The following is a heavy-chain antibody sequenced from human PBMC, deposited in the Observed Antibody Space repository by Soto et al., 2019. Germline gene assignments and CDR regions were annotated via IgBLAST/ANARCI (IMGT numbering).Heavy chain of an antibody. J-gene: IGHJ6*02. Sequence: SEALSLTCAVSIGSISTYYWWSWVRQRPGKGLEWIVEVHRSGTTNYIQSLKSRVTMSVDKSGNQVSLKLSSVTAADTAVYYCASGGSTGYYTLYIYYYGMDVWGQATTVTVSS. CDR3: ASGGSTGYYTLYIYYYGMDV. D-gene: IGHD3-9*01. V-gene: IGHV4-4*02. CDR1: IGSISTYYW. CDR2: VHRSGTT.